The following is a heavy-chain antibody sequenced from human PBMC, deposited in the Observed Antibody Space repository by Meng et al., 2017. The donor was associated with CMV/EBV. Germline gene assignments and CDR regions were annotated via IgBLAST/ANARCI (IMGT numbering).Heavy chain of an antibody. V-gene: IGHV1-2*02. D-gene: IGHD1-1*01. Sequence: ASVQVSCKASGYTFTGYYMHWVRQAPGQGLEWMGWINPNSGGTNYAQKFQGRVTMTRDKSTSTAYMELSRLRSDDTAVYYCARDYQLERRSDDYWGQGTLVTVSS. J-gene: IGHJ4*02. CDR3: ARDYQLERRSDDY. CDR2: INPNSGGT. CDR1: GYTFTGYY.